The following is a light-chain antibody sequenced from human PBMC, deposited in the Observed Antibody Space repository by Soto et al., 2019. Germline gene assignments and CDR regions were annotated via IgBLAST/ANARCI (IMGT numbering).Light chain of an antibody. CDR2: AAS. V-gene: IGKV1-39*01. CDR3: QQRYNTTWT. CDR1: QSISSY. J-gene: IGKJ1*01. Sequence: IPMTQSPSSLSASVGDRVPITCRASQSISSYLNWYQKKPGKDPKILIYAASSLQSGVPSRFSGSGSGTDFNLTISSLQTEDFATYSCQQRYNTTWTVGQGTKLEI.